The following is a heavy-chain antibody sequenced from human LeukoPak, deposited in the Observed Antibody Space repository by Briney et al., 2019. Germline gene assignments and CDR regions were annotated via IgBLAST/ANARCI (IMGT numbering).Heavy chain of an antibody. Sequence: ASVKASCKASGYTFTSYGISWVRQAPGQGLEWMGWISAYNGNTNYAQKLQGRVTMTTDTSTSTAYMELRSLRSDDTAVYYCARFCSGGSCYSQYFDYWGQGTLVTVSS. V-gene: IGHV1-18*01. CDR1: GYTFTSYG. D-gene: IGHD2-15*01. CDR2: ISAYNGNT. J-gene: IGHJ4*02. CDR3: ARFCSGGSCYSQYFDY.